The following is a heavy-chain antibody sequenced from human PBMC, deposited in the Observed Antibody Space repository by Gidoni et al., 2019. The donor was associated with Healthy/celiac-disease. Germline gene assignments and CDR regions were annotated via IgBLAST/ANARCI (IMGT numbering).Heavy chain of an antibody. D-gene: IGHD4-17*01. CDR2: ISSSSSYT. V-gene: IGHV3-11*06. J-gene: IGHJ5*02. CDR1: GFTFSDYY. Sequence: QVQLVESGGGLVKPGGSLRLSCAASGFTFSDYYMSWIRQAPGKGLEWVSYISSSSSYTNYADSVKGRFTISRDNAKNSLYLQMNSLRAEDTAVYYCARDLTTVTRGWFDPWGQGTLVTVSS. CDR3: ARDLTTVTRGWFDP.